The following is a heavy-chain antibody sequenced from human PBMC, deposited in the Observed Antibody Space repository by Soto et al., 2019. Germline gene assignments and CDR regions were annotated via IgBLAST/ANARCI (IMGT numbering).Heavy chain of an antibody. Sequence: ASVKVSCKVSGYTFTGFHIQWVRQAPGQGLDWMGWINPNSGGTDYAQKFQGRVTMTRDTSISTAYMELSRLTSNDTSVCYCARASRSHDPIDIWGQGTVVTVS. J-gene: IGHJ3*02. CDR2: INPNSGGT. CDR3: ARASRSHDPIDI. V-gene: IGHV1-2*02. D-gene: IGHD2-2*01. CDR1: GYTFTGFH.